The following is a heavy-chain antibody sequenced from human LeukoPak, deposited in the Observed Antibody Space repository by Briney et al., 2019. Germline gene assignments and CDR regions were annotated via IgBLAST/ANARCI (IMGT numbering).Heavy chain of an antibody. J-gene: IGHJ4*02. V-gene: IGHV3-7*03. D-gene: IGHD1-26*01. CDR2: IKQDGSEK. CDR3: ARGFSSNYLPFDH. CDR1: GFTFSSYW. Sequence: GGSLRLSCAASGFTFSSYWMSWVRQAPGKGLEWVANIKQDGSEKYYVDSVKGRFTISRDNAKNSLYLQMNSLRAEDTAVYYCARGFSSNYLPFDHWGQGTLVTVSS.